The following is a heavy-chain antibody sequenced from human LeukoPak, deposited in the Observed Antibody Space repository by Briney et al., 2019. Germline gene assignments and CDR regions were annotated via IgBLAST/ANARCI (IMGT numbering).Heavy chain of an antibody. CDR3: AKGGRYNWNPYYMDV. V-gene: IGHV3-23*01. J-gene: IGHJ6*03. CDR2: ISGSGGST. D-gene: IGHD1-20*01. CDR1: GFTFSSYA. Sequence: GGSLRLSCAASGFTFSSYAMSWVRQAPGKGLEWASAISGSGGSTYYADSVKGRFTISRDNSKNTLYLQMNSLRAEDTAVYYCAKGGRYNWNPYYMDVWGKGTTVTVSS.